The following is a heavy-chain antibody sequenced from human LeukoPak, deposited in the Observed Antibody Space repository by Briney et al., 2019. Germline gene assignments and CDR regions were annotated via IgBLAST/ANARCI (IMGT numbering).Heavy chain of an antibody. CDR3: ARDTTVTPFDL. D-gene: IGHD4-17*01. V-gene: IGHV3-7*04. CDR2: IKPDGREK. CDR1: GFSFSTYW. Sequence: GGSLRLSCEASGFSFSTYWMTWVRQAPGKGLEWVANIKPDGREKYYVDSVKGRFTISRDNAKNSLYLYMNSLGAEDTALYYCARDTTVTPFDLWGRGTLVTVSS. J-gene: IGHJ2*01.